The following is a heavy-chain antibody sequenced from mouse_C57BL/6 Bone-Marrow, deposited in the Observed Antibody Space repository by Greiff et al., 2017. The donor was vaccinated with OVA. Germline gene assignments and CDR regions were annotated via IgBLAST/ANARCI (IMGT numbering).Heavy chain of an antibody. Sequence: VQLQQSGAELARPGASVKLSCKASGYTFTSYGISWVKQRTGQGLEWIGEIYPRSGDTYYNEKFKGKATLTADKSSSTAYMELRSLTSEDSAVYFCARTLYYSYYFDYWGQGTTLTVSS. D-gene: IGHD2-1*01. J-gene: IGHJ2*01. V-gene: IGHV1-81*01. CDR2: IYPRSGDT. CDR1: GYTFTSYG. CDR3: ARTLYYSYYFDY.